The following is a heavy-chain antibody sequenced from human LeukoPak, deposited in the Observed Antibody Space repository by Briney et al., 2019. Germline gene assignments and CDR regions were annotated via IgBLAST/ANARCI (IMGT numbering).Heavy chain of an antibody. V-gene: IGHV4-39*01. Sequence: PSETLSLTCTVSGGSISSSSDYWGWIRQPPGKGLEWIGSIYYSGSTYYNPSLKSRVTISVDTSKNQFSLKLSSVTAADTAVYYCATTTYYFDYWGQGTLVTVSS. J-gene: IGHJ4*02. CDR2: IYYSGST. D-gene: IGHD1-1*01. CDR1: GGSISSSSDY. CDR3: ATTTYYFDY.